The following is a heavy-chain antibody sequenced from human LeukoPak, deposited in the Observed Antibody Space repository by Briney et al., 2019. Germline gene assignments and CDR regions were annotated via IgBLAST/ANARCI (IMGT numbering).Heavy chain of an antibody. D-gene: IGHD6-13*01. CDR3: ARPEAGY. CDR1: GFTFSSYW. V-gene: IGHV3-7*03. Sequence: GGSLRLSCAASGFTFSSYWMTWVRQAPGKGLEWVANIRQDGGEMYYVDSVKGRFTISRDNAKNSLYLQMDSLRAEDTAMYYCARPEAGYWGQGTLVTVSS. CDR2: IRQDGGEM. J-gene: IGHJ4*02.